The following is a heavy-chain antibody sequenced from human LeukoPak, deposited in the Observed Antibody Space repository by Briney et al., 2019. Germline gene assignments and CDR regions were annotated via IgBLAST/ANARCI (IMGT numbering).Heavy chain of an antibody. D-gene: IGHD3-9*01. CDR1: GFTFSSYG. Sequence: PGGSLRLSCAASGFTFSSYGMHWVRQAPGKGLEWVSSISSSSSYIYYADSVKGRFTISRDDAKNSLYLQMNSLRAEDTAVYYCARGVFWQQEHYGMDVWGQGTTVTVSS. J-gene: IGHJ6*02. CDR3: ARGVFWQQEHYGMDV. CDR2: ISSSSSYI. V-gene: IGHV3-21*01.